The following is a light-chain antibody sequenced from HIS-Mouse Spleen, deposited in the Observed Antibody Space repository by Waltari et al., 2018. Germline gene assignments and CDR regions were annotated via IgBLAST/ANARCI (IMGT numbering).Light chain of an antibody. J-gene: IGLJ2*01. CDR1: ALPKKY. CDR3: YSTASSCNHRV. Sequence: SGDALPKKYAYWYQQKSGQAPVLVIYEDSKRPSGIPERFSGSSSGTRATLTISGAQVEDEADYYCYSTASSCNHRVFGGGTKLTVL. CDR2: EDS. V-gene: IGLV3-10*01.